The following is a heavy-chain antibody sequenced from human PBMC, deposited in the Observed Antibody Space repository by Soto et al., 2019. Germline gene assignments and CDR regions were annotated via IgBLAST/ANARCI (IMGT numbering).Heavy chain of an antibody. CDR1: GGSISSGGYS. D-gene: IGHD3-3*01. Sequence: SETLSLTCAVSGGSISSGGYSWSWIRQPPGKGLEWIGYLYHSGSTYYNPSLKSRVTISVDSSKNQFSLKLSSVTAADTAVYYCARFMGAGYDFWCGYYNNWFDPWGQGTLVTVSS. CDR2: LYHSGST. V-gene: IGHV4-30-2*01. J-gene: IGHJ5*02. CDR3: ARFMGAGYDFWCGYYNNWFDP.